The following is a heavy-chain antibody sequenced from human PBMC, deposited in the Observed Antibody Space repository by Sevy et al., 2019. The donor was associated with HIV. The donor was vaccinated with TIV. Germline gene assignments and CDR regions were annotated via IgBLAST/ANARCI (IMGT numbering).Heavy chain of an antibody. CDR1: GGSVTTGY. CDR2: VHDIGRT. J-gene: IGHJ5*02. Sequence: SETLSLTCTVSGGSVTTGYWSWIRQPPGKGPEWIGYVHDIGRTAYSPALKSRVTISLDTTKNQFSLQLNSMTAADTAVYYCARVRDYGSGSFSPWFGPWGQGTLVTVSS. D-gene: IGHD3-10*01. V-gene: IGHV4-59*02. CDR3: ARVRDYGSGSFSPWFGP.